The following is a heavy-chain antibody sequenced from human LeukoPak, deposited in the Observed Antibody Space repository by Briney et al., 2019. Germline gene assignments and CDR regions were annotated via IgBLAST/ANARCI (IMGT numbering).Heavy chain of an antibody. CDR3: ARHLVYGSGTQPYFDY. CDR2: IYYSGGT. J-gene: IGHJ4*02. CDR1: GGSISSYY. Sequence: SETLSLTCTVSGGSISSYYWSWIRQPPGKGLEWIAYIYYSGGTNYNPSLKSRVTISVDTSKHQFSLKLYSVTAADTAVYYCARHLVYGSGTQPYFDYWGQGTLVTVSS. D-gene: IGHD3-10*01. V-gene: IGHV4-59*08.